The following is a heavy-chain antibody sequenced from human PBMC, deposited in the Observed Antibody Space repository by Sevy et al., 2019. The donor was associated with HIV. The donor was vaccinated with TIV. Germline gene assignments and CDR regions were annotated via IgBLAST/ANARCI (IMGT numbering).Heavy chain of an antibody. Sequence: GGSLRLSCAASGFTFNNYWMSWVRQAPGKGLEWVANINQGGSETYYVDSVKGRFTISRDNAKNSLYLQLNSLRAEDTAVYYCANAEAGWGLDSYWGQGALVTVSS. CDR3: ANAEAGWGLDSY. D-gene: IGHD3-16*01. CDR1: GFTFNNYW. V-gene: IGHV3-7*01. CDR2: INQGGSET. J-gene: IGHJ4*02.